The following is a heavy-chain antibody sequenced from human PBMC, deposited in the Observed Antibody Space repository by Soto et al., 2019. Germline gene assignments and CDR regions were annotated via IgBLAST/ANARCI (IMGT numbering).Heavy chain of an antibody. CDR2: IYYSGST. Sequence: QVQLQESGPGLVKPSQTLSLTCTVSGGSISSGDYYWSWIRQPPWKGLEYIGYIYYSGSTYYNPSLKSRVTISVDTSKDQFSLKLNSVTAADTAVYYCATDGELRRFDYWGQGTLVTVSS. CDR1: GGSISSGDYY. CDR3: ATDGELRRFDY. V-gene: IGHV4-30-4*01. D-gene: IGHD1-7*01. J-gene: IGHJ4*02.